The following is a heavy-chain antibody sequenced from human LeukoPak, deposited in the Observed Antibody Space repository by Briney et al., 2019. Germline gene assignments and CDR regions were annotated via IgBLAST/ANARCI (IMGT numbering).Heavy chain of an antibody. CDR1: GGSFSGYY. D-gene: IGHD1-26*01. V-gene: IGHV4-34*01. J-gene: IGHJ4*02. CDR3: ARRVGASHFDY. Sequence: PSETLSLTCAVYGGSFSGYYWSWIRQPPGKGLEWIGEINHSGSTNYNPSLKSRVTISVDTSKNQFSLKLNSVTAADTAVYYCARRVGASHFDYWGQGTLVTVSS. CDR2: INHSGST.